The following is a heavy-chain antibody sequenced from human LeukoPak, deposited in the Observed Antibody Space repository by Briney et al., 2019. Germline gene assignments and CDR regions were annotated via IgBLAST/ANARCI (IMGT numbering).Heavy chain of an antibody. CDR1: GYTFTSYG. J-gene: IGHJ3*02. Sequence: RASVKVSCKASGYTFTSYGISWVRQAPGQGLEWMGWISAYNGNTNYAQKLQGRVTMTTDTSTSTAYMELRSLRSDDTAVYYCARVFTMIVVVDAFDIWGQGTMVTVSS. V-gene: IGHV1-18*01. CDR2: ISAYNGNT. D-gene: IGHD3-22*01. CDR3: ARVFTMIVVVDAFDI.